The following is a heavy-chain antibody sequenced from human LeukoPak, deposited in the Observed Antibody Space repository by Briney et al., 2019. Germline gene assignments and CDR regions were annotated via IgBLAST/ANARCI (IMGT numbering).Heavy chain of an antibody. CDR3: ARAVGVTHGDY. CDR2: ISSSSSYI. Sequence: GGSLRLSCAASKLTFSNYAMNWVRRAPGKGLEWGSSISSSSSYIYYADSVKGRFTISRDNAKNSLYLQMNSLRAEDTAVYYCARAVGVTHGDYWGQGTLVTVSS. CDR1: KLTFSNYA. D-gene: IGHD2-21*02. V-gene: IGHV3-21*01. J-gene: IGHJ4*02.